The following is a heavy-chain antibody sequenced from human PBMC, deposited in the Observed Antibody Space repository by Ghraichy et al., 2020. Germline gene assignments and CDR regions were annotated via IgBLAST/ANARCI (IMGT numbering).Heavy chain of an antibody. V-gene: IGHV1-69*13. CDR1: GGTASRYA. CDR3: AYWGGQSGRYGYFDV. D-gene: IGHD7-27*01. Sequence: SVKVSCKASGGTASRYAIRWVRQAPGQGLEWKGGILPSFGTPMYAQKFQGRVTIRASEFTATAYMEMSSLTSEDTDVYYCAYWGGQSGRYGYFDVWGRGTLVAVS. J-gene: IGHJ2*01. CDR2: ILPSFGTP.